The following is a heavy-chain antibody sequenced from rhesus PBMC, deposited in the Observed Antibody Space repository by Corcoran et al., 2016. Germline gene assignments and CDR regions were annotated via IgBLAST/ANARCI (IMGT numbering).Heavy chain of an antibody. D-gene: IGHD2-15*01. CDR3: ATRPSSVALDS. J-gene: IGHJ6*01. CDR2: IYGNSATA. Sequence: QMQLQESGPGLVKPSETLSLTCTVSGCPIPSPYYFPWFRQPPGKGMEWIAYIYGNSATAYYNPSLKSRVTISKDTSKNQFSLILTSVTAADTAMYYCATRPSSVALDSWGQGVFVTVSS. V-gene: IGHV4-143*01. CDR1: GCPIPSPYY.